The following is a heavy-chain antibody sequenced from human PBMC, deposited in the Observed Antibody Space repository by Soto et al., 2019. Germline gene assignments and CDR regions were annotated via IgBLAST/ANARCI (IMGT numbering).Heavy chain of an antibody. CDR2: IGPSDSYT. Sequence: PGESLKISCKGSGYSFTSYWISWVRQMPGKGLEWMGRIGPSDSYTNYSPSFQGHVTISRDNSKDMLFLQMSSLRVDDTAVYYCAKDRDPDGVWTFDSWGQGTLVTVSS. J-gene: IGHJ5*01. CDR3: AKDRDPDGVWTFDS. CDR1: GYSFTSYW. V-gene: IGHV5-10-1*01. D-gene: IGHD2-8*01.